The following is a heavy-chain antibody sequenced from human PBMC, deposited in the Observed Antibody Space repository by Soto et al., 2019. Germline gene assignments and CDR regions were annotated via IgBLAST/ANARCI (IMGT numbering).Heavy chain of an antibody. J-gene: IGHJ4*02. CDR3: AVLLWFGELFAFDY. D-gene: IGHD3-10*01. Sequence: SETLSLTCTVSGGSISSGDYYWSWIRQPPGKGLEWIGYIYYSGSTYYNPSLKSRVTISVDTSKNQFSLKLSSVTAADTAVYYCAVLLWFGELFAFDYWGQGTLVTVSS. CDR2: IYYSGST. V-gene: IGHV4-30-4*01. CDR1: GGSISSGDYY.